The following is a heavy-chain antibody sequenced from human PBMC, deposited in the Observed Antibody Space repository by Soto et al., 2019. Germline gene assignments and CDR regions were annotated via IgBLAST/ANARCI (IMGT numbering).Heavy chain of an antibody. D-gene: IGHD3-9*01. V-gene: IGHV1-18*01. CDR3: ARVSPSLTDLDY. J-gene: IGHJ4*02. CDR1: GYTFTIYG. Sequence: ASVKVSCKASGYTFTIYGISCVLQAPRQGLEWMGWISAYNGNTNYAQKLQGRVTMTTDTSTSTAYMELRSLRSDDTAVYYCARVSPSLTDLDYWGQGTLVTVSS. CDR2: ISAYNGNT.